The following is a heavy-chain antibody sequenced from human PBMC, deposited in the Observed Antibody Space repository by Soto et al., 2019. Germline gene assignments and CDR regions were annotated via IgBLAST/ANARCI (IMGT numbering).Heavy chain of an antibody. CDR2: MSYDGSHK. Sequence: QVQLVESGGGVVQPGRSLRLSCAASGFTFSRYGMHWVRQAPGKGLECLTVMSYDGSHKQYADSVKGRFTISRDNSKNTLYLQIDSLTTEDTAVYYCAKDPNDSSGSINWCDPWGQGTLVTVSS. D-gene: IGHD3-22*01. J-gene: IGHJ5*02. CDR3: AKDPNDSSGSINWCDP. CDR1: GFTFSRYG. V-gene: IGHV3-30*18.